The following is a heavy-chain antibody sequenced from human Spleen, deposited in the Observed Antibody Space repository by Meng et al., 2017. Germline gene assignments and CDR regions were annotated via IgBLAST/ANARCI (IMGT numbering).Heavy chain of an antibody. J-gene: IGHJ4*02. CDR2: ILYSGSP. CDR1: GDSFSSANYC. Sequence: VQLQLSRAALVRPWEPPAASCTVSGDSFSSANYCWSWILQPPGNELEWIGYILYSGSPIYNPSLKSRVTMSVDTSKNQFSLNLSSVTAADTALYYCARAFCRGGGCYTFDYWGQGTLVTVSS. CDR3: ARAFCRGGGCYTFDY. D-gene: IGHD2-15*01. V-gene: IGHV4-61*01.